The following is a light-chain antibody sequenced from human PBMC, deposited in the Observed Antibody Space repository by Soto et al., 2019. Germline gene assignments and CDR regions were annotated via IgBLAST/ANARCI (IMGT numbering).Light chain of an antibody. CDR1: QSVSSSY. J-gene: IGKJ1*01. CDR2: GAS. CDR3: QQYGSSPVT. V-gene: IGKV3-20*01. Sequence: EIVLTQSPGTLSLSPGERATLSCRASQSVSSSYLAWYQQKPGQAPRRLIYGASSRATGIPDRFSGSGSGTDFTLTISRLGPEDCAVYYCQQYGSSPVTFGQGPKVEIK.